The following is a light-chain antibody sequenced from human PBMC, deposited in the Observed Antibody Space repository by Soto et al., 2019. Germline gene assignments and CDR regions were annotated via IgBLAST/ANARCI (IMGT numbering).Light chain of an antibody. CDR1: ESISRW. CDR3: HQDNTWT. V-gene: IGKV1-5*01. Sequence: DIQMTQSPSTVSASVGDRVTITCRASESISRWLAWYQQEPGKAPKLLIYDASDLESGVPSRFSGSGSGTEFTLTISSLQPEDFATYYCHQDNTWTFGQGTKVEIK. CDR2: DAS. J-gene: IGKJ1*01.